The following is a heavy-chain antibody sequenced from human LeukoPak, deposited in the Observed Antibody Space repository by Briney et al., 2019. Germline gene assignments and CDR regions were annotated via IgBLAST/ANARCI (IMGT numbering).Heavy chain of an antibody. CDR3: ARDLWDLGDGMDV. CDR2: IYYSGST. CDR1: GGSISSYY. V-gene: IGHV4-59*01. Sequence: SETLSLTCTVSGGSISSYYWSWIRQPPGKGLEWIGYIYYSGSTNYNPSLKSRVTISVDTSKNQFSLKLSSVTAADTAVYYCARDLWDLGDGMDVWGQGTTVTASS. D-gene: IGHD1-26*01. J-gene: IGHJ6*02.